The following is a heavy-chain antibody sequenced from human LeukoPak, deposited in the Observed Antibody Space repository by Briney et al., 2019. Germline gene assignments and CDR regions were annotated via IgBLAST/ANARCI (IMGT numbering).Heavy chain of an antibody. Sequence: GGSLRLSCAASGFTISNAWMSWVRQAPGKGLEWVGRIKSKTDGGTTDYAAPVKGRFTISRDDSKNTLYLQMNSLKTEDTAVYYCTTDWMVRGVIGNWGQGTLVTVSS. CDR3: TTDWMVRGVIGN. V-gene: IGHV3-15*01. CDR2: IKSKTDGGTT. J-gene: IGHJ4*02. CDR1: GFTISNAW. D-gene: IGHD3-10*01.